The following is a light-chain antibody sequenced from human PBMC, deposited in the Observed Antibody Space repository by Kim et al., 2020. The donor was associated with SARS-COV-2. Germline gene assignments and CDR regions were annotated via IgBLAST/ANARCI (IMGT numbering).Light chain of an antibody. J-gene: IGKJ1*01. CDR3: QQYDNWPPRWT. V-gene: IGKV3-15*01. CDR1: QSVSSN. Sequence: PGERATRSCRASQSVSSNLAWYQQKPGQAPRLLFFGASTRATGIPARFSGSGSGTEFTLTISSLQSEDSAVYYCQQYDNWPPRWTFGQGTKVDIK. CDR2: GAS.